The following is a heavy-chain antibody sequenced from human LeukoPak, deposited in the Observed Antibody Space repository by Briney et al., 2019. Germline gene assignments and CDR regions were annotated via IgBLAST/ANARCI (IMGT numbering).Heavy chain of an antibody. Sequence: PSETLSLTCTVSGGSISSSSYYWGWIRQPPGKGLEWIGSIYHSGSTYYNPSLKSRVTISVDTSKNQFSLKLSSVTAADTAVYYCATPSQVLGASPYHFDYWGQGTLVTVSS. CDR3: ATPSQVLGASPYHFDY. D-gene: IGHD1-26*01. V-gene: IGHV4-39*07. J-gene: IGHJ4*02. CDR2: IYHSGST. CDR1: GGSISSSSYY.